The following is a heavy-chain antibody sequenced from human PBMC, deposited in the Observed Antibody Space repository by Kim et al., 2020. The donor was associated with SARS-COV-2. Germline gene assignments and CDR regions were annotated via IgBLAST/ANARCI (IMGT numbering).Heavy chain of an antibody. J-gene: IGHJ5*02. Sequence: GESLKISCKGSGYSFITYSITWVRQMPGKGLEWMGRIDPSDSYINYNPSFQGHVTISADKSISTAYLQWSSLKASDTAMYFCARRSQGGSGSPNWFDPWGQGTLVTVSS. D-gene: IGHD1-26*01. CDR2: IDPSDSYI. V-gene: IGHV5-10-1*01. CDR3: ARRSQGGSGSPNWFDP. CDR1: GYSFITYS.